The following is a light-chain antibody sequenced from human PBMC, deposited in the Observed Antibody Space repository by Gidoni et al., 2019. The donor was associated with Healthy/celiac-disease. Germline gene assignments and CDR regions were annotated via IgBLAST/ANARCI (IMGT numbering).Light chain of an antibody. CDR1: QSVLYSSNNKNY. CDR2: WAS. J-gene: IGKJ1*01. CDR3: QQYYSTPWT. V-gene: IGKV4-1*01. Sequence: DIVMPQSPDSLAVSLGERATINCKSSQSVLYSSNNKNYLAWYQQKPGQPPKLLIYWASTREPGVPDRVSGSGSGTDFTLTISSLQAEDVAVYYCQQYYSTPWTFGQGTKVEIK.